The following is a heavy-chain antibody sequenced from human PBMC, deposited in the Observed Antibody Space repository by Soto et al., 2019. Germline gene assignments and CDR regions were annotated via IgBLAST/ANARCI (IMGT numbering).Heavy chain of an antibody. D-gene: IGHD2-2*01. CDR1: GGSISSYY. CDR3: ARLSVVPAAEFDY. V-gene: IGHV4-59*08. J-gene: IGHJ4*02. Sequence: SETLSLTCTVSGGSISSYYWSWIRQPPGKGLEWIGYIYYSGSTNYNPSLKSRVTISVDTSKNQFSLKLSSVTAADTAVYYCARLSVVPAAEFDYWGQGTLVTVSS. CDR2: IYYSGST.